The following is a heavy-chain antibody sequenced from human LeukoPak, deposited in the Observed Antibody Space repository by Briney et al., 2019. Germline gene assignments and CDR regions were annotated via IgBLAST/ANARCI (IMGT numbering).Heavy chain of an antibody. CDR2: MKSKTDGGTT. CDR1: GFTFTNAW. V-gene: IGHV3-15*01. J-gene: IGHJ4*02. CDR3: TTGNLIGIPDY. Sequence: GGSLRLSCTASGFTFTNAWMTWVRQAPGKGLEWVGRMKSKTDGGTTDYDAPVKGRFTISRDDSKNTLYLQMNSLKTEDTAVYYCTTGNLIGIPDYWGQGTLVTVSS.